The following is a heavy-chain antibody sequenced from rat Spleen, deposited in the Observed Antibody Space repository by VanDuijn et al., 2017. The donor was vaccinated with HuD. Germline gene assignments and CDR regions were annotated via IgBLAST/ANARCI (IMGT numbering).Heavy chain of an antibody. CDR3: SIDRRYYDDSYVMDA. CDR2: ISYDGGGT. CDR1: GRTFSDYY. D-gene: IGHD1-12*02. V-gene: IGHV5-20*01. J-gene: IGHJ4*01. Sequence: EVQLVESGGGLVQPGRSLKLSCAASGRTFSDYYMAWVRQAPTKGLAGVASISYDGGGTYYRDSVKGRFTISRDNAKSSLYLQMDSLRSEDTATYYCSIDRRYYDDSYVMDAWGQGASVTVSS.